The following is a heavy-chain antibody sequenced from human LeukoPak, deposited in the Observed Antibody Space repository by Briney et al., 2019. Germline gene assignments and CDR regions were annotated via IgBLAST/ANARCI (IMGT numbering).Heavy chain of an antibody. Sequence: GGSLRLSCAASGFTFSSYSMNWVRQAPGKGLEWVSSISSSSSYIYYADSVKGRFTISRDNAKNSLYLQMNSLRAEDTAVYYCARDHPVGIAAAGTFDHWGQGTLVTVSS. CDR3: ARDHPVGIAAAGTFDH. CDR1: GFTFSSYS. J-gene: IGHJ4*02. CDR2: ISSSSSYI. V-gene: IGHV3-21*01. D-gene: IGHD6-13*01.